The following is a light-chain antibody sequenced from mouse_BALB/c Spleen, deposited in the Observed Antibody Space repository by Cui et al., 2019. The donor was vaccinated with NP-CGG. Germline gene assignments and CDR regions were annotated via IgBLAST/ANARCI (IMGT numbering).Light chain of an antibody. Sequence: QAVVTPESALTTSPGETVTLTCRSSTGAVTTSNYANWVQEKPDHLFTGLIGGTKNRVSGVPARFSGSLIGDKAALTITGAQTEDEAIYFCALWYTNHWVFGGGTKLTVL. CDR3: ALWYTNHWV. V-gene: IGLV1*01. CDR2: GTK. J-gene: IGLJ1*01. CDR1: TGAVTTSNY.